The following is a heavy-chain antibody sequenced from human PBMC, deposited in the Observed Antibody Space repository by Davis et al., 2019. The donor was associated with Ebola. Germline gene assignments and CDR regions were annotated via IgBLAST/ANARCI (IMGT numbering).Heavy chain of an antibody. V-gene: IGHV3-15*07. CDR2: IKSKTDGGTT. Sequence: GESLKISCAASGFTFSNAWMNWVRQAPGKGLEWVGRIKSKTDGGTTDYAAPVKGRFTISRDNSKNTLYLQMNSLRAEDTAVYYCARAGYYYDSSVDYYYYGMDVWGQGTTVTVSS. D-gene: IGHD3-22*01. J-gene: IGHJ6*02. CDR1: GFTFSNAW. CDR3: ARAGYYYDSSVDYYYYGMDV.